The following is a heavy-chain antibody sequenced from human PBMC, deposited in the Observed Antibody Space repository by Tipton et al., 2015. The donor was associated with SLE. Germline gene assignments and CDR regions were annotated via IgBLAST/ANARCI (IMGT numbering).Heavy chain of an antibody. CDR3: ARGDSSAYYSTPDYFDY. CDR1: GFRFSSYE. J-gene: IGHJ4*02. CDR2: ISVSGAAI. Sequence: SLRLSCAAAGFRFSSYEMTWVRQAPGKGLEWVSSISVSGAAIYYADSVKGRFTISRDNARSLLYLQMGSLRAEDAAVYYCARGDSSAYYSTPDYFDYWGQGTLVTASS. V-gene: IGHV3-48*03. D-gene: IGHD3-22*01.